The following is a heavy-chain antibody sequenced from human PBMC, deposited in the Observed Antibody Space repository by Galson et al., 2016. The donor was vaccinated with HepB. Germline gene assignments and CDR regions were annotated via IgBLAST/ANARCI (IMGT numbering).Heavy chain of an antibody. CDR2: ISRGGETT. Sequence: SLRLSCAASGFTFSSYTMNWVRQAPGKGLEWVSAISRGGETTYYADSVKGRFPISRDNFKNTLSLQLNSLIVEDTAVYYCATPQWLVGPHPTANWGQGTRVTVSS. CDR1: GFTFSSYT. V-gene: IGHV3-23*01. CDR3: ATPQWLVGPHPTAN. D-gene: IGHD6-19*01. J-gene: IGHJ4*02.